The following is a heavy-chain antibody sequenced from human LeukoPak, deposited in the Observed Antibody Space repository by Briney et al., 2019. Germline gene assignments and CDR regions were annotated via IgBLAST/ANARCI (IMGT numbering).Heavy chain of an antibody. J-gene: IGHJ6*03. CDR2: ISGSGGST. V-gene: IGHV3-23*01. CDR1: GFTFSSYA. Sequence: GGSLRLSCAASGFTFSSYAMSWVRQAPGKGLEWFSAISGSGGSTYYADSVKGRFTISRDNSKNTLYLQMNSLRAEDTAVYYCAKANGLHYYYMDVWGKGTTVTVSS. CDR3: AKANGLHYYYMDV. D-gene: IGHD4/OR15-4a*01.